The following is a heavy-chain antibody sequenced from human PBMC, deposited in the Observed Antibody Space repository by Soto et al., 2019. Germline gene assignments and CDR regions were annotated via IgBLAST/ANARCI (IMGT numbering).Heavy chain of an antibody. CDR1: GFNFDAYA. Sequence: PGGSLRLSCTPFGFNFDAYAMSWVRQSPGKGLEWGSSMSRTGDNTYYADSLKGRFTISRDNSKNTLYLQMNSLRAEDTAIYYCAKDQSNSNPLYYFCFWGPGTLVTVSS. V-gene: IGHV3-23*01. CDR3: AKDQSNSNPLYYFCF. D-gene: IGHD3-22*01. CDR2: MSRTGDNT. J-gene: IGHJ4*02.